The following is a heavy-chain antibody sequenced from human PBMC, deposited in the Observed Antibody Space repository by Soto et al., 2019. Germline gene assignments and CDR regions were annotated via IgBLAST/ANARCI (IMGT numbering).Heavy chain of an antibody. V-gene: IGHV4-39*02. Sequence: SETLSLTCTVSGGSISSTSHYWGWIRQPPGKGLEWIGNIYYSGSTDYNPSLKSRVTISVDTSKNHFSLKLSSVTAADTAVYYCARMLAKWFAELSTLDYWAQGTLVPVSS. CDR3: ARMLAKWFAELSTLDY. J-gene: IGHJ4*02. D-gene: IGHD3-10*01. CDR2: IYYSGST. CDR1: GGSISSTSHY.